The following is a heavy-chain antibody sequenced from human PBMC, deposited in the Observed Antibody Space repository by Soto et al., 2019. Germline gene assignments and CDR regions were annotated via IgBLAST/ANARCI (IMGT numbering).Heavy chain of an antibody. D-gene: IGHD2-15*01. CDR1: GFTVSGKKY. V-gene: IGHV3-53*01. Sequence: DVQVVESGGGLIQPGGSLRLSCAASGFTVSGKKYITWVRQAPGQGLEWVSALYIADGTFYADSVRGRFTVSIDSSKNTVYLQMNNHCPEDPAVYFCATWLLREHAFDIWGLGTMVTVSS. J-gene: IGHJ3*02. CDR3: ATWLLREHAFDI. CDR2: LYIADGT.